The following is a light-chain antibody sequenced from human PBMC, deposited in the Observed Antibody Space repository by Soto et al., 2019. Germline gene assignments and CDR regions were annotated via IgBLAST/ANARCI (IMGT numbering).Light chain of an antibody. V-gene: IGLV1-51*01. CDR3: GTWDSSLSAVV. CDR2: DKN. J-gene: IGLJ2*01. CDR1: SSNIGNNY. Sequence: QSVLTQPPSMSAAPGQKVTISCSGSSSNIGNNYVSWYQQLPGTAPKLLIYDKNQRPSGIPDRFSGSKSGTSATLGITGLQTGDEADYYCGTWDSSLSAVVFGGGTKLTVL.